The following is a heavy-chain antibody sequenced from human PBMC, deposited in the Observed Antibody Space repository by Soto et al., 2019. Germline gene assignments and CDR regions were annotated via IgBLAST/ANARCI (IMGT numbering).Heavy chain of an antibody. CDR3: ARRYGGTFDY. V-gene: IGHV4-59*08. CDR2: IYYSGST. CDR1: GGSINSYY. J-gene: IGHJ4*02. Sequence: SETLSLTCTVSGGSINSYYWSWIRQPPGKGLEWIGYIYYSGSTNYNPSLKSRVTISVDTSKNQFSLKLSSVTAADTAVYYCARRYGGTFDYWGQGTLVTVSS. D-gene: IGHD2-15*01.